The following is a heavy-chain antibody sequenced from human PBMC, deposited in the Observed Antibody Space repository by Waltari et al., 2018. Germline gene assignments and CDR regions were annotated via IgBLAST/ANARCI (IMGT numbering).Heavy chain of an antibody. J-gene: IGHJ6*03. CDR1: GFTFSDSE. V-gene: IGHV3-48*03. CDR3: ARPSTEYYYYYYYMDV. Sequence: EVQVVETGGDLVQPGGSLRLSCAASGFTFSDSELNWVRQAPGKGLELVSYISNSGSTRNYSDSMKGRCTISRDNAKNSLYLEMNTLRAEDTAVYYCARPSTEYYYYYYYMDVWGKGTTVTVS. CDR2: ISNSGSTR.